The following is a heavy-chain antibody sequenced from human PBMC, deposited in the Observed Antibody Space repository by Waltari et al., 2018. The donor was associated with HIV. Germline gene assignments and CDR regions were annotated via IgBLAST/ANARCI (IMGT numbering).Heavy chain of an antibody. Sequence: QVQLVESGGGVVQPGRSLRLSCAASGFIFNNFGMHWVRQAPGKCLEWVAVISFDGSNKYDADSVKGRFTVSRDKSKNTLFLQMNSLRAEDTALYYCAKDSAGATSYYYYVMDVWGQGTTVTVSS. D-gene: IGHD3-10*01. CDR2: ISFDGSNK. V-gene: IGHV3-30*18. CDR3: AKDSAGATSYYYYVMDV. CDR1: GFIFNNFG. J-gene: IGHJ6*02.